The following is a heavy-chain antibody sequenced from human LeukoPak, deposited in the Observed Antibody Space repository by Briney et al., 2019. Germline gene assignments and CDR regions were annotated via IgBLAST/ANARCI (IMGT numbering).Heavy chain of an antibody. CDR2: ISYDGSNK. CDR1: GFTFSSYA. CDR3: ARGGAAGTSFGLDY. D-gene: IGHD6-13*01. V-gene: IGHV3-30-3*01. J-gene: IGHJ4*02. Sequence: GGSLRLSCAASGFTFSSYAMHWVRQAPGKGLEWVAVISYDGSNKYYADSVKGRFTISRDNSKNTLYLQMNSLRAEDTAVYYCARGGAAGTSFGLDYWGQGTLVTVSS.